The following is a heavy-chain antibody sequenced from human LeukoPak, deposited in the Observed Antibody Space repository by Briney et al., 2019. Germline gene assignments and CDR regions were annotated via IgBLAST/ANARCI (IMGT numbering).Heavy chain of an antibody. CDR1: GGSISSGGYY. D-gene: IGHD4-23*01. V-gene: IGHV4-31*03. CDR3: AREGGLRWPRFDY. J-gene: IGHJ4*02. Sequence: SETLSLTCTVSGGSISSGGYYWSWIRQHPGKGLEWIGYIYYSGSTYYNPSLKSRVTISVDTSKNQFSLKLSSVTAADTAVYYCAREGGLRWPRFDYWGQGTLVTVSS. CDR2: IYYSGST.